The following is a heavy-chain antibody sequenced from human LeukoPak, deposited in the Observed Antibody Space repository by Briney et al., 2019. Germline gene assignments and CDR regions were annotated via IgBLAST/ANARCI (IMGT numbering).Heavy chain of an antibody. D-gene: IGHD3-22*01. CDR3: TRRYNYDSSGYYYVRDAFDI. Sequence: GGSLRLSCAASGFTFSSYEMNWVRQAPGKGLEWVANIKQDGSEKYYVDSVKGRFTISRDNAKNSLYLKMNSLRAEDTAVYYCTRRYNYDSSGYYYVRDAFDIWGQGTMVTVSS. CDR2: IKQDGSEK. J-gene: IGHJ3*02. V-gene: IGHV3-7*01. CDR1: GFTFSSYE.